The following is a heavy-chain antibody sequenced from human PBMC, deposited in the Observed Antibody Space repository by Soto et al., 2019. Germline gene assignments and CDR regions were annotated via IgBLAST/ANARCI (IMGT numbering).Heavy chain of an antibody. J-gene: IGHJ6*03. CDR3: ARAAAGEYYYYMDV. D-gene: IGHD6-13*01. CDR1: GYTFTSYD. V-gene: IGHV1-8*01. CDR2: MNPNSGNT. Sequence: QVQLVQSGAEVKNPGASVKVSCKASGYTFTSYDINWVRQATGQGLEWMGWMNPNSGNTGYAQKFQGRVTMTRNTSISTAYMELSSLRSEDTAVYYCARAAAGEYYYYMDVWGKGTTVTVSS.